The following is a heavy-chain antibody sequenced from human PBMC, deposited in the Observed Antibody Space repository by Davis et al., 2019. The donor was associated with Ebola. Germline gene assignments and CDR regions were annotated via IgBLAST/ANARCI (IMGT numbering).Heavy chain of an antibody. Sequence: GESLKISCAASGFTFSDYYMSWIRQAPGKGLEWVSYISSSGSTIYYADSVKGRFTISRDNAKNSLYLQMNSLRAEDTAMYYCARDHVVAGVIFDFWGQGTLVTVSS. J-gene: IGHJ4*02. CDR3: ARDHVVAGVIFDF. V-gene: IGHV3-11*01. CDR2: ISSSGSTI. CDR1: GFTFSDYY. D-gene: IGHD6-19*01.